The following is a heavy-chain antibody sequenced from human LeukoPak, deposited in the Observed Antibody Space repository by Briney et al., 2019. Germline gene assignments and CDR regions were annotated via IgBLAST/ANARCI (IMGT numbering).Heavy chain of an antibody. D-gene: IGHD6-13*01. CDR1: GYTFTSYD. J-gene: IGHJ6*03. CDR3: ARHGEIAAAGYYYYYMDV. V-gene: IGHV1-8*01. CDR2: MNPHSCNT. Sequence: ASVKVSCKASGYTFTSYDINWVGQATGQGIEWKGWMNPHSCNTGYAHQFPCTVTMTSNTSISTAYMELSSLRSEDTAVYYCARHGEIAAAGYYYYYMDVWGKGTTVTVSS.